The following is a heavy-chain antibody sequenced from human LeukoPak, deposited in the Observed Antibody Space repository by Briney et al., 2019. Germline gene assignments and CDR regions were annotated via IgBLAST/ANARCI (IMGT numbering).Heavy chain of an antibody. J-gene: IGHJ5*01. CDR2: IKEIGRGM. CDR1: GFTFGSYW. Sequence: GGSLRLSCAASGFTFGSYWMSWVRRAPGKGLEWVANIKEIGRGMNYVDSVEGRFTISRDNAKNSLYLQMNSLRAEDTAVYYCARQVTSPGIPPWFDSWGQGTLVIVSS. CDR3: ARQVTSPGIPPWFDS. V-gene: IGHV3-7*01. D-gene: IGHD1-1*01.